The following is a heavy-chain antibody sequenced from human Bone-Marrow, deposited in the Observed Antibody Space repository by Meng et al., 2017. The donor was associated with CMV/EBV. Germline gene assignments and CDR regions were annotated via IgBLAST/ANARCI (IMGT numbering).Heavy chain of an antibody. CDR3: TTEGAYCSSTSCYEGPDY. CDR1: GFTVSSNY. Sequence: GESLKISCAASGFTVSSNYMSWVRQAPGKGLEWVSVIYSGGSTYYADSVKGRFTISRDNSKNTLYLQMNSLRAEDTAVYYCTTEGAYCSSTSCYEGPDYWGQGTLVTVSS. D-gene: IGHD2-2*01. V-gene: IGHV3-53*01. CDR2: IYSGGST. J-gene: IGHJ4*02.